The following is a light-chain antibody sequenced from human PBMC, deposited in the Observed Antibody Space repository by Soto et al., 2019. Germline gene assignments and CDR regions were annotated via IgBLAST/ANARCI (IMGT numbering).Light chain of an antibody. CDR3: TSFTATNIRV. V-gene: IGLV2-14*01. J-gene: IGLJ3*02. Sequence: SALTQPASVSGSPGQSITISCTGTSSDIGGYNYVSWHQHHPGKAPKLLIYGVNNRPSGVSNRFSGSKSGNTASLTISGLQADDEADYYCTSFTATNIRVFGGGTKLTVL. CDR1: SSDIGGYNY. CDR2: GVN.